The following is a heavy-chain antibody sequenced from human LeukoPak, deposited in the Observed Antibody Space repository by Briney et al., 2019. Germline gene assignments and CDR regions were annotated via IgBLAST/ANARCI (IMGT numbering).Heavy chain of an antibody. V-gene: IGHV3-23*01. CDR3: AKDANEDYDSSGYYKTHFDY. CDR2: ISGTVGST. D-gene: IGHD3-22*01. J-gene: IGHJ4*02. Sequence: GGSLRLSCAASGFTFSSYAMSWVRQAPGKGLEWVSTISGTVGSTYSADSVKGRFTISRDNSKNTVYLQMSSLRAEDTAVYYCAKDANEDYDSSGYYKTHFDYWGQGTLVTVSS. CDR1: GFTFSSYA.